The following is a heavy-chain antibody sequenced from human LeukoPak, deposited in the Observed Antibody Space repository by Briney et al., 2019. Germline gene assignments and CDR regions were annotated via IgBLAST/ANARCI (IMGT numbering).Heavy chain of an antibody. V-gene: IGHV4-59*12. Sequence: SETLSLTCTVSGGSISTYYWSWIRQPPGKGLEWIAYIDYSGSTSYNPSLKSRGTISVDRSKNQFSLNLNSVTAADTAVYYCARGRRGDYYFDYWGQGTLVTVSS. CDR3: ARGRRGDYYFDY. CDR2: IDYSGST. D-gene: IGHD2-21*02. J-gene: IGHJ4*02. CDR1: GGSISTYY.